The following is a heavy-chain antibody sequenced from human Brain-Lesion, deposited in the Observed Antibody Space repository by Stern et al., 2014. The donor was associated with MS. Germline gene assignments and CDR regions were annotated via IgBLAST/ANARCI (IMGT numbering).Heavy chain of an antibody. V-gene: IGHV4-39*01. Sequence: QVQLQESGPGLVKPSETLSLTCTVAGGSVSSTSYAWAWIRQPPGKGLEWIGTLYYSGNTYYSPSLKSRLTISLDTSKNQFLLQMRFVTAADTAVYYCAGEEDIRYCSGGSCTGNWFDPWGQGTLVTVSS. D-gene: IGHD2-15*01. J-gene: IGHJ5*02. CDR3: AGEEDIRYCSGGSCTGNWFDP. CDR1: GGSVSSTSYA. CDR2: LYYSGNT.